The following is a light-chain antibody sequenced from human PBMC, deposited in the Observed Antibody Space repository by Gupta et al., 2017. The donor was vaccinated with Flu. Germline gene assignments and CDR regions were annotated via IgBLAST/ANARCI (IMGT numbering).Light chain of an antibody. CDR3: QQRSNWPFT. CDR2: EAS. CDR1: QSVSSY. V-gene: IGKV3-11*01. Sequence: DTALTQSPPTLSLSPGERATLSCRASQSVSSYLAWYQQKPGQAPKLLIYEASNRATGIPARFSGSGSGTDFTLTISSLEPEDFAGYYCQQRSNWPFTFGGGTKLEIK. J-gene: IGKJ4*01.